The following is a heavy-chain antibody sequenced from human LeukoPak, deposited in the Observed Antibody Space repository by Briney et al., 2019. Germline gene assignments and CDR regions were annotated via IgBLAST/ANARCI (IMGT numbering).Heavy chain of an antibody. CDR2: ISGSPDNT. CDR3: ARDQFLEWFSYYYYYMDV. Sequence: PGGSLRLSCVVSGFTFRSYAMYWVRQAPGKGLEWVSEISGSPDNTYYADSVKGRFATSRDDSRNTLYLQMNSLRAEDTAVYYCARDQFLEWFSYYYYYMDVWGKGTTVTVSS. CDR1: GFTFRSYA. J-gene: IGHJ6*03. V-gene: IGHV3-23*01. D-gene: IGHD3-3*01.